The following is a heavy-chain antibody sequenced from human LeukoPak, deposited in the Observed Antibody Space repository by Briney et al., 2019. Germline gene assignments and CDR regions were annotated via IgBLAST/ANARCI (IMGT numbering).Heavy chain of an antibody. CDR3: AKAPGTTPRYYYGMDV. V-gene: IGHV3-21*04. D-gene: IGHD1-7*01. J-gene: IGHJ6*02. Sequence: GGSLRLSCAASGFTFSSYSMNWVRQAPGKGLEWVSSISSSSSYIYYADSVKGRFTISRDNSKNTLYLQMNSLRAEDTAVYYCAKAPGTTPRYYYGMDVWGQGTTVTVSS. CDR1: GFTFSSYS. CDR2: ISSSSSYI.